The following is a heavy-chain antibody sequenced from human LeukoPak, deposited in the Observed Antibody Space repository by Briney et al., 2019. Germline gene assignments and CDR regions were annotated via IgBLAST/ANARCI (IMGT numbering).Heavy chain of an antibody. CDR2: IYPGDSDT. Sequence: GESLKISCKGSGYSFTSYWIGWVRQMPGKGLEWMGIIYPGDSDTRYSPSFQGQVTISADKSISTAYLQWSSLKASDTAMYYCARRIAVPGIRVLGFDIWGQGTMVTVSS. D-gene: IGHD6-19*01. J-gene: IGHJ3*02. CDR1: GYSFTSYW. V-gene: IGHV5-51*01. CDR3: ARRIAVPGIRVLGFDI.